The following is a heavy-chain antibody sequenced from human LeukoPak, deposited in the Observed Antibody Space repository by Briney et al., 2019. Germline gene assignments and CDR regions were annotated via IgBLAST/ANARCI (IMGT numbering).Heavy chain of an antibody. Sequence: SQTLSLTCVISGDSIFSTSAAWNWVRQSPWRGLEWLGRTYHRSQWYNDYAISVKSRITINPDPSKNQFSLQLNSVTPDDTAVYYCARSQGSSGDNWFDPWGQGTLVTVSS. CDR1: GDSIFSTSAA. CDR2: TYHRSQWYN. J-gene: IGHJ5*02. D-gene: IGHD6-6*01. CDR3: ARSQGSSGDNWFDP. V-gene: IGHV6-1*01.